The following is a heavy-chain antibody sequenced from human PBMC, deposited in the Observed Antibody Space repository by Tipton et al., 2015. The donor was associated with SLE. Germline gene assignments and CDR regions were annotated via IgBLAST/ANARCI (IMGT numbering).Heavy chain of an antibody. Sequence: QLVQSGAEMKKPGESLKISCKASGYDFTKYYIAWVRQMPGKGLELMGSIYPGDSDTSYSPSFRGQVTISVDESFSIAFLQWSSLQASDTAMYYCTRRGSAETKMDVWGQGTKVTVSS. CDR2: IYPGDSDT. D-gene: IGHD3-10*01. J-gene: IGHJ6*02. CDR3: TRRGSAETKMDV. CDR1: GYDFTKYY. V-gene: IGHV5-51*03.